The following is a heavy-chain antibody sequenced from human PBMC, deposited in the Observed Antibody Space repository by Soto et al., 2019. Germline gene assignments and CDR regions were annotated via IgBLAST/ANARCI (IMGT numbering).Heavy chain of an antibody. CDR2: IRYDVSNK. CDR1: VFTFSSYV. V-gene: IGHV3-30*18. D-gene: IGHD6-13*01. J-gene: IGHJ6*02. CDR3: AKDAAAVGDYYYGMDV. Sequence: PGGALRLSCTASVFTFSSYVMACIRQAPVNGLGWVAVIRYDVSNKYCADSVKGRFTIYRDNSKNTLYLQMHSLRAEDTAVYYCAKDAAAVGDYYYGMDVWGQGTTVTVSS.